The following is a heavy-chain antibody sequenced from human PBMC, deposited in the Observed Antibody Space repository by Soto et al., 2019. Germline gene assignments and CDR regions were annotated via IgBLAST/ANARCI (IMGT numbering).Heavy chain of an antibody. J-gene: IGHJ6*02. CDR1: GGTFSSYA. V-gene: IGHV1-69*01. CDR2: IITIFGTA. Sequence: QVQLVQSGAEVKKPGSSVKVSCKASGGTFSSYAISWVRQAPGQGLEWMGGIITIFGTANYAQKFQGRVTSTADEATSTAYMELSSLRSEDTAGYYCARAGDYGSGRYDTRGGDYYYYGMDVWGQGTTVTVSS. D-gene: IGHD3-10*01. CDR3: ARAGDYGSGRYDTRGGDYYYYGMDV.